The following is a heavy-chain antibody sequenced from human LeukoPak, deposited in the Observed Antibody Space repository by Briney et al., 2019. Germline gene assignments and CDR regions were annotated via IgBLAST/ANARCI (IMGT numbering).Heavy chain of an antibody. CDR2: IDWDDDK. CDR1: GFSLSTNGMG. Sequence: SGPTLVKPTQTLTLTCTFSGFSLSTNGMGVGWIRQPPGKALEWLALIDWDDDKYYSTSLKTRLTISKDTSKNQVVLTMTNMDPVDTATYYCARSLGAANYFDYWGQGTLVTVSS. J-gene: IGHJ4*02. CDR3: ARSLGAANYFDY. V-gene: IGHV2-70*01. D-gene: IGHD1-26*01.